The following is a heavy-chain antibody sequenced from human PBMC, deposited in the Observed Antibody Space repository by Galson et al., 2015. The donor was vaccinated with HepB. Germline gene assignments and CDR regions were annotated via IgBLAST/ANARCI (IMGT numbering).Heavy chain of an antibody. D-gene: IGHD3-3*01. CDR2: ISYDGSNK. CDR3: AKDTETLRFLEWLSIKYYFDY. J-gene: IGHJ4*02. Sequence: SLRLSCAASGFTFSSYGMHWVRQAPGKGLEWVAVISYDGSNKYYADSVKGRFTISRDNSKNTLYLQMNSLRAEDTAVYYCAKDTETLRFLEWLSIKYYFDYWGQGTLVTVSS. V-gene: IGHV3-30*18. CDR1: GFTFSSYG.